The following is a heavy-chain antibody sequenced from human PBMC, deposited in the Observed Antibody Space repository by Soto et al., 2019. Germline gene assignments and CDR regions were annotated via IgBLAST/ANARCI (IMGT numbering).Heavy chain of an antibody. CDR2: IIPIFGTA. CDR1: GGTFSSYA. J-gene: IGHJ4*02. D-gene: IGHD3-16*02. V-gene: IGHV1-69*13. CDR3: ARDRMITFGGVIVRPLDC. Sequence: SVKVSCKASGGTFSSYAISWVRQAPGQGLEWMGGIIPIFGTANYAQKFQGRVTITADESTSTAYMELSSLRSEDTAVYYCARDRMITFGGVIVRPLDCWGQGTLVTVSS.